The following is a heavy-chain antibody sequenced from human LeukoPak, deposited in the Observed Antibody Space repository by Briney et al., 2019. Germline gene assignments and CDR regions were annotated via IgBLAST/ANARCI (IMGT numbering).Heavy chain of an antibody. CDR1: GFTFSSYA. D-gene: IGHD6-19*01. CDR2: ISYDGSNK. J-gene: IGHJ6*02. Sequence: GGSLRLSCAASGFTFSSYAMHWVRQAPGKGLEWVAVISYDGSNKYYADSVKGRFTISRDNSKNTLYLQVNSLRAEDTAGYYCARVGDSGAVAHGMDVWGQGTTVTGSS. CDR3: ARVGDSGAVAHGMDV. V-gene: IGHV3-30-3*01.